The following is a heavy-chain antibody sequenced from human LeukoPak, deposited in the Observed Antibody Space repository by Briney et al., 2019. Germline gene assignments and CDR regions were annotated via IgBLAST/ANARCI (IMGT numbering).Heavy chain of an antibody. CDR3: AKVMDFWSLYYGGDFDY. V-gene: IGHV3-11*01. CDR2: ISRSGSTK. J-gene: IGHJ4*02. Sequence: GGSLRLSCAASGFTFSDYNMRWIRQAPGKGLEWVSSISRSGSTKYYADSVKGRFTISRDNSKNTLFLQINSLRAEDTAVYYCAKVMDFWSLYYGGDFDYWGQGTLVTVSS. D-gene: IGHD3-3*01. CDR1: GFTFSDYN.